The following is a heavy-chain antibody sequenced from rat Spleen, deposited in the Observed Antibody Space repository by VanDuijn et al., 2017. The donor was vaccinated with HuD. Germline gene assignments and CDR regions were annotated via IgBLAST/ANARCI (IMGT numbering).Heavy chain of an antibody. J-gene: IGHJ2*01. CDR2: INITSGT. Sequence: VQLLESGPGLVKPSQSLSLTCSVTGYSITSGYGWNWIRKFPGNKLEWMGYINITSGTGYNPPLKSRISITRDTSKNQFFLQLTSITTEDTATYYCARYGSYFDYWGQGVMVTVSS. D-gene: IGHD4-1*01. CDR3: ARYGSYFDY. V-gene: IGHV3-3*01. CDR1: GYSITSGYG.